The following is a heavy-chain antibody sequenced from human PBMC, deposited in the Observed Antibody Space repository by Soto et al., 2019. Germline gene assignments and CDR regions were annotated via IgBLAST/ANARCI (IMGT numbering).Heavy chain of an antibody. V-gene: IGHV4-39*01. D-gene: IGHD4-17*01. Sequence: SETLSLTCTVSGGSISSSSYYWGWIRQPPGKGLEWIGSIYYSGSTYYNPSLKSRVTISVDTSKNQFSLKLSSVTAADTAVYYCARYLTTGAFDIWGQGTMVTVSS. CDR1: GGSISSSSYY. CDR2: IYYSGST. CDR3: ARYLTTGAFDI. J-gene: IGHJ3*02.